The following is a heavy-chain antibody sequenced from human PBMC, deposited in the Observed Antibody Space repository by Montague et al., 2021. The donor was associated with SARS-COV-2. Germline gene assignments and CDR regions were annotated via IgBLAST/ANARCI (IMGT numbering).Heavy chain of an antibody. CDR2: IYDSGST. V-gene: IGHV4-59*02. CDR1: GSSVRGYY. J-gene: IGHJ4*02. D-gene: IGHD4-17*01. CDR3: ARENTVTTFGGPYYIDS. Sequence: SETLSLTCIVSGSSVRGYYWSWIRQPPGKGLEWIGYIYDSGSTNYNPSLKSRVTISVDTSKNQFSLKLSSVTAAETAVYYCARENTVTTFGGPYYIDSWGQGTLVTVSA.